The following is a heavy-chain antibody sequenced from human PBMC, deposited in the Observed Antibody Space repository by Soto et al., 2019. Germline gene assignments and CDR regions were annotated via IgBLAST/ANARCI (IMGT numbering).Heavy chain of an antibody. J-gene: IGHJ3*02. V-gene: IGHV4-59*01. CDR3: ASPAGYSTALGAFDI. CDR1: GGSISSYY. Sequence: PSETLSLTCTVSGGSISSYYWSWIRQPPGKGLEWIGYIYYSGSTNYNPSLKSRVTISVDTSKNQFSLKLSSVTAADTAVYYCASPAGYSTALGAFDIWGQGTMVTVSS. CDR2: IYYSGST. D-gene: IGHD6-13*01.